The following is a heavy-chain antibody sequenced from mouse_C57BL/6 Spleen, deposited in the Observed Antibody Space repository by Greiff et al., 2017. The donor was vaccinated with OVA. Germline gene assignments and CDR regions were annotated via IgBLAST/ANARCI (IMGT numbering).Heavy chain of an antibody. J-gene: IGHJ3*01. CDR1: GFTFSSYG. CDR3: ARRDEAGFAY. CDR2: ISRGGSYT. V-gene: IGHV5-6*02. Sequence: EVLLLQSGADLVKPGGSLKLSCTASGFTFSSYGMSWVRQTPDQGLEWVATISRGGSYTYYPDRLKGRFTISGDNAKNTLYLQLSSLKSEDTAMYYCARRDEAGFAYWGQGTLVTVSA.